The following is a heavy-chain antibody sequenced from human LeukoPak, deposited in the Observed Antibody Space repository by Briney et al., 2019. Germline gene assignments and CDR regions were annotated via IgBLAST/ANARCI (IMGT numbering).Heavy chain of an antibody. V-gene: IGHV4-4*09. Sequence: SETLSLTCTVSGGSINSYYWSWVRQPPGKGLEWIGYIYTSGITNYNPSLKSRVTMSEDTSKNQFSLKLSSVTAADTAVYYCARLGGYYDPFDYWGQGTLVTVSS. CDR3: ARLGGYYDPFDY. J-gene: IGHJ4*02. CDR1: GGSINSYY. D-gene: IGHD3-22*01. CDR2: IYTSGIT.